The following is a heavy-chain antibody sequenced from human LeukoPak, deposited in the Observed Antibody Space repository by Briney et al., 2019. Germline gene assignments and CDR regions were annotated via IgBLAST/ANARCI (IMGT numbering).Heavy chain of an antibody. V-gene: IGHV3-15*01. Sequence: KPGGSLRLSCAASGFTFSSYAMRWVRQAPGKGLEWVGRIKSKTDGGTTDYAAPVKGRFTISRDDSKNTLYLQMNSLKTEDTAVYYCTTISIAAAGTFDYWGQETLVTVSS. CDR1: GFTFSSYA. J-gene: IGHJ4*02. D-gene: IGHD6-13*01. CDR3: TTISIAAAGTFDY. CDR2: IKSKTDGGTT.